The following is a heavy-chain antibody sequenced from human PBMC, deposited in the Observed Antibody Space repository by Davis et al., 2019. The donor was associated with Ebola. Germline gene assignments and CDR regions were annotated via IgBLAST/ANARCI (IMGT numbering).Heavy chain of an antibody. CDR2: IRSKAYGGTT. D-gene: IGHD2-2*01. CDR1: GFTFGDYA. CDR3: TRDARPAAILNFDY. V-gene: IGHV3-49*04. J-gene: IGHJ4*02. Sequence: GESLKISCTASGFTFGDYAMSWVRQAPGKGLEWVGFIRSKAYGGTTEYAASVKGRFTISRDDSKSIAYLQMNSLKTEDTAVYYCTRDARPAAILNFDYWGQGTLVTVSS.